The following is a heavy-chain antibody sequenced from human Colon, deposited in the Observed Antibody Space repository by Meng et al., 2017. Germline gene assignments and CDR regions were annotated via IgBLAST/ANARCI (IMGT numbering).Heavy chain of an antibody. CDR3: ARSTSSASDH. Sequence: GGSLRLSCVGSGFTFSNHGMSWARQAPGKGLEWVSAVGGGGDNTYYADSAKGRFTISRDNSKNTMYLQMNNLRAEDAAVYYCARSTSSASDHWGQGTMVTVSS. V-gene: IGHV3-23*01. CDR1: GFTFSNHG. J-gene: IGHJ4*02. CDR2: VGGGGDNT.